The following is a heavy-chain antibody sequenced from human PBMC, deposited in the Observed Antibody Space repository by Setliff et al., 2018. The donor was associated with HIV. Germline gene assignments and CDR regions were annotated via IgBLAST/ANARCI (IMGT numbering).Heavy chain of an antibody. CDR2: IYYSGNT. CDR1: GGSISSSSYY. CDR3: ASHLPTYSGNFDY. Sequence: PSETLSLTCTVSGGSISSSSYYWGWIRQPPGKGLEWIGTIYYSGNTYYNPSLKSRVTISVDTSKSQISLKLSSVTAADTAVYYCASHLPTYSGNFDYWGHGTLVTVSS. V-gene: IGHV4-39*01. D-gene: IGHD1-26*01. J-gene: IGHJ4*01.